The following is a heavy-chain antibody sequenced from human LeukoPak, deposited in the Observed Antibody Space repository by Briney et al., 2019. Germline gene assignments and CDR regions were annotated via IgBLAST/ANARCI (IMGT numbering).Heavy chain of an antibody. CDR2: INHSGST. CDR3: ARYRSGWYAPTRSYFDY. J-gene: IGHJ4*02. V-gene: IGHV4-34*01. Sequence: PSETLSLTCAVYGGSFGGYYWSWIRQPPGKGLEWIGEINHSGSTNYNPSLKSRVTISVDTSKNQFSLKLSSVTAADTAVYYCARYRSGWYAPTRSYFDYWGQGTLVTVSS. CDR1: GGSFGGYY. D-gene: IGHD6-19*01.